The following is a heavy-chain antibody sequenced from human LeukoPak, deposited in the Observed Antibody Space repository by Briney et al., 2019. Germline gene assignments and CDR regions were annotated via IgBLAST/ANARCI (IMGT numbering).Heavy chain of an antibody. J-gene: IGHJ4*02. D-gene: IGHD4-17*01. V-gene: IGHV4-59*01. CDR3: ARGIESYGDYGY. Sequence: SETLSLTCTVSVGSITGSYWSWIRQPPGKGLEWIAYMYNSGSTNYNPSLKSRVTISIDTSKNQFSLKLSSLTAADTAIYYCARGIESYGDYGYWGQGILVTVSS. CDR1: VGSITGSY. CDR2: MYNSGST.